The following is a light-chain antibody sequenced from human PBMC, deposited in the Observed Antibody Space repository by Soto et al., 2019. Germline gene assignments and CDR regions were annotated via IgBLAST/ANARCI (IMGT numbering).Light chain of an antibody. J-gene: IGKJ1*01. CDR1: QAIRND. V-gene: IGKV1-6*01. Sequence: AIQMTQSPSSLSASLGDRVTITCRASQAIRNDLCWYQQKPGKAPKLLIYAASNIKSGVPSRFSGSGSGTEFTLSISSQEPEDFATYFCLHDFNVPRTFGQGMGVDIK. CDR2: AAS. CDR3: LHDFNVPRT.